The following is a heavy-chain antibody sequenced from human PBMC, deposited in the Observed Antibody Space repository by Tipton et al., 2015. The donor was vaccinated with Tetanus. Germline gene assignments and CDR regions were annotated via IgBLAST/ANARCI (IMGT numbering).Heavy chain of an antibody. J-gene: IGHJ5*02. D-gene: IGHD6-19*01. CDR3: VRSSPIRVADKWGVDWFDP. CDR1: GASVSSGGYY. V-gene: IGHV4-61*08. Sequence: TLSLTCTVSGASVSSGGYYWSWIRQPPGKGLEWIGYIHYSGTTNYNPSVKSRVTISVDTSKSQFSLNLSSVTAADAAVYYCVRSSPIRVADKWGVDWFDPWGQGTLVTVSS. CDR2: IHYSGTT.